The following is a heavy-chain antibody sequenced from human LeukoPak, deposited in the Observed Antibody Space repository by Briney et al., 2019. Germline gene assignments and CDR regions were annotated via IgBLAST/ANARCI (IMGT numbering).Heavy chain of an antibody. CDR3: AKDLPDGYSYGSEFDY. J-gene: IGHJ4*02. CDR1: GFTFSSYA. Sequence: GGSLRLSCAASGFTFSSYAMSWVRQAPGKGLEWVSAISGGGGSTYYADSVKGRFTISRDNSKNTLYLQMNSLRAEDTAVYYCAKDLPDGYSYGSEFDYWGQGTLVTVSS. CDR2: ISGGGGST. D-gene: IGHD5-18*01. V-gene: IGHV3-23*01.